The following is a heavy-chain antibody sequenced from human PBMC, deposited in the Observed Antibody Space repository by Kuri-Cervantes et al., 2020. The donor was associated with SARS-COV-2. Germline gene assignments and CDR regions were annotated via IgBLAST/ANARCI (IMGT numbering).Heavy chain of an antibody. Sequence: GESLKISCAASGFTFGLYTMNWVRQAPGKGLEWVSSITSDNTDIYYADSVRGRFTISRDNAKNSLYVQMSSLRAEDTAVYYCARGSYYDTSIYPDGDFWGQGTPVTVSS. CDR1: GFTFGLYT. CDR2: ITSDNTDI. D-gene: IGHD3-22*01. J-gene: IGHJ4*02. CDR3: ARGSYYDTSIYPDGDF. V-gene: IGHV3-21*01.